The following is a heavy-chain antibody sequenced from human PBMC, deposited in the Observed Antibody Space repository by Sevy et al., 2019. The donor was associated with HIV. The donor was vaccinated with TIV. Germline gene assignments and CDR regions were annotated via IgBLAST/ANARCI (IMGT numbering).Heavy chain of an antibody. D-gene: IGHD3-9*01. CDR3: ARDNAILTPRAFDI. J-gene: IGHJ3*02. Sequence: SETLSLTCSVSAGSISSYFWSWIRQLPGKGLEWIGYIYYSGTTDYNPSLKSRVTISQDKSKKVFSLRLRSVTAADTAVYYCARDNAILTPRAFDIWGQGTMVTVSS. V-gene: IGHV4-59*13. CDR1: AGSISSYF. CDR2: IYYSGTT.